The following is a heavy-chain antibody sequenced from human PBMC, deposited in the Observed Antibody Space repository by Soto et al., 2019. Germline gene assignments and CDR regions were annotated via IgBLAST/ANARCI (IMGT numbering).Heavy chain of an antibody. CDR3: ARSDGYHFNWLDS. D-gene: IGHD2-21*01. V-gene: IGHV1-8*01. J-gene: IGHJ5*01. CDR1: GYTFASYG. Sequence: VQLVQSGAEVKTPGASVKVSCKASGYTFASYGMNWVRQAPGQGLEWMGWMNPNSNNTGYAQKFQGRLTMTRDIALSITHMELSSLRNEDTAVYYCARSDGYHFNWLDSWGQGTLVTVSA. CDR2: MNPNSNNT.